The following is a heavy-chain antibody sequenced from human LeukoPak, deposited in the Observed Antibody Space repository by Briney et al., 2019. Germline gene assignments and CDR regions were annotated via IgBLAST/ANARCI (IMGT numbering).Heavy chain of an antibody. CDR1: GYSFASYW. CDR2: IYPGDSDT. J-gene: IGHJ4*02. V-gene: IGHV5-51*01. CDR3: ARTGTLYQLPTTNFDY. Sequence: GESLKISCKGSGYSFASYWIGWVRQMPGKGLEWMGFIYPGDSDTRYSPSFQGQVTISADKSISTAYLQWSSLKASDTAVYYCARTGTLYQLPTTNFDYWGQGTLVTVSS. D-gene: IGHD2-2*01.